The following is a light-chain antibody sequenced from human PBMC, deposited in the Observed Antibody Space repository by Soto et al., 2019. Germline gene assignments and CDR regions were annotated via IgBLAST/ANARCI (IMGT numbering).Light chain of an antibody. Sequence: EFVLTQSPGTLSLSPGERATLSCRASQTVRNNYLAWYQQKPGQAPRLLIYDASSRATGIPDRFSGGGSGTDFTLTISRLEPEDFAVYYCQQFSSSPRVTFGPGTKVDIK. CDR2: DAS. CDR3: QQFSSSPRVT. J-gene: IGKJ3*01. CDR1: QTVRNNY. V-gene: IGKV3-20*01.